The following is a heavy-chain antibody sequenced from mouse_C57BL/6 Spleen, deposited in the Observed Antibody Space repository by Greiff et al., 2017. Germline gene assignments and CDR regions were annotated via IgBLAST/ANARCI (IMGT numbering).Heavy chain of an antibody. CDR2: ISYDGSN. Sequence: EVQLQQSGPGLVKPSQSLSLTCSVTGYSITSGYYWNWIRQFPGNKLEWMGYISYDGSNNYNPSLKNRISITRDTSKNQFFLKLNAVTTEDTATYYCARERWLLPDYFDYWGQGTTLTVSS. V-gene: IGHV3-6*01. D-gene: IGHD2-3*01. J-gene: IGHJ2*01. CDR1: GYSITSGYY. CDR3: ARERWLLPDYFDY.